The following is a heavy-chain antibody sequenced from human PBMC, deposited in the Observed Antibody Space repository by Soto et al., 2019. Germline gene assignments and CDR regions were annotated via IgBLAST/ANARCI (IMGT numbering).Heavy chain of an antibody. V-gene: IGHV3-33*01. J-gene: IGHJ4*02. CDR3: ARDGDVNTGFGNDY. CDR1: GFTFSSYG. Sequence: PGGSLRLSCAASGFTFSSYGMHWVRQAPGKGLEWVAFIWHDGGNKFYAESVKGRFTISRDNSKNTLYLKMTSLSAEDTAMYYCARDGDVNTGFGNDYWGQGTLVTVSS. CDR2: IWHDGGNK. D-gene: IGHD3-16*01.